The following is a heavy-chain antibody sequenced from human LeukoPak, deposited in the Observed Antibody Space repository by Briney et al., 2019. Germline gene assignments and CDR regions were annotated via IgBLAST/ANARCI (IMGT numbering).Heavy chain of an antibody. J-gene: IGHJ4*02. Sequence: SETLSLTCTVSGGSISSRTSYWGWLRQPPGKGLEWIGSIYYSGSTYYNPSLKSRVTISVDTSKNQFSLKLSSVTAADTAVYYCARSSKTYCDYWGQGTLVTVSS. CDR3: ARSSKTYCDY. CDR2: IYYSGST. D-gene: IGHD2-2*01. V-gene: IGHV4-39*07. CDR1: GGSISSRTSY.